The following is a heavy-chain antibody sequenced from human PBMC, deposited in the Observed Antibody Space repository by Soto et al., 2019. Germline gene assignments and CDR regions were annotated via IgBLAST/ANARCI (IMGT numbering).Heavy chain of an antibody. D-gene: IGHD3-22*01. CDR1: GFTFSSYG. Sequence: QVQLVESGGGVVQPGRSLRLYCAASGFTFSSYGMHWVRQAPGKGLEWVAVIWYDGSNKYYADSVKGRFTISRDNSKNTLYLQMNSLRAEDTAVYYCASPGYYDSSGYYYVYWGQGTLVTVSS. CDR2: IWYDGSNK. V-gene: IGHV3-33*01. J-gene: IGHJ4*02. CDR3: ASPGYYDSSGYYYVY.